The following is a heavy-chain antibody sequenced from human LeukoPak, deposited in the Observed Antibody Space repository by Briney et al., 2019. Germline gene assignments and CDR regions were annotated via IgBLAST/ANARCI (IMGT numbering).Heavy chain of an antibody. J-gene: IGHJ4*02. Sequence: GGSLRLSCAASGFIFTDYWMNWVRQAPGKGLEWVAMIKYDGIDKKYLDSVKGRFTISRDNAKNSLYLEMNSLRAEDTAMYYCAGGYYGSGSYYNDDYWGQGTLVTVSS. D-gene: IGHD3-10*01. V-gene: IGHV3-7*01. CDR1: GFIFTDYW. CDR2: IKYDGIDK. CDR3: AGGYYGSGSYYNDDY.